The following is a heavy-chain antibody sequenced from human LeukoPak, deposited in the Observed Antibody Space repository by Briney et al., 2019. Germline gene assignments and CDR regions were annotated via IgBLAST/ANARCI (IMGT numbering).Heavy chain of an antibody. CDR1: GFTFSSYG. D-gene: IGHD5-12*01. CDR3: AKSFGGYDGGYYYGMDV. Sequence: PGRSLRLSCAASGFTFSSYGMHWVRQAPGKGLEWVAVISYDGSNKYYADSVKGRFTISRDNSKNTLYLQMNSLRAEDTAMYYCAKSFGGYDGGYYYGMDVWGQGTTVTVSS. J-gene: IGHJ6*02. CDR2: ISYDGSNK. V-gene: IGHV3-30*18.